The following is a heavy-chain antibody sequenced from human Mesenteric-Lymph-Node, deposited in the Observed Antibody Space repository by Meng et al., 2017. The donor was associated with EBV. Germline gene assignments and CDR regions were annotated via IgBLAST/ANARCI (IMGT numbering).Heavy chain of an antibody. CDR1: GFSNYG. CDR2: IIPIFGTS. J-gene: IGHJ2*01. CDR3: ARGVAFIAARPDWYFDV. Sequence: QLQLVQSGAEVKKPGSSVKVVCKAPGFSNYGIIWGRQAPGQGLEWMGGIIPIFGTSNYPQKFQGRVTITADESTNTAYMELTSLRSEDTAIYYCARGVAFIAARPDWYFDVWGRGTLVTGSS. V-gene: IGHV1-69*01. D-gene: IGHD6-6*01.